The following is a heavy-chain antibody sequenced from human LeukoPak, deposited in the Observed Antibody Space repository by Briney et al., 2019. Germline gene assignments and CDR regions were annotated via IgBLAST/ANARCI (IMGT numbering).Heavy chain of an antibody. CDR3: AKALEDSGSYAVDF. D-gene: IGHD3-10*01. CDR2: ISWNSGSI. V-gene: IGHV3-9*01. CDR1: GFTFDDYS. Sequence: PGGSLRLSCAASGFTFDDYSMHWVRQAPGKGLEWVSGISWNSGSIGYADSVKGRFTISRDNAKNSLYLQMNSLRAEDTAVYYCAKALEDSGSYAVDFWGRGTLVTVSS. J-gene: IGHJ4*02.